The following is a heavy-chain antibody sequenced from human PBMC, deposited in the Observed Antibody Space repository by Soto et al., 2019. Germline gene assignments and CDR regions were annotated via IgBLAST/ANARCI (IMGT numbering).Heavy chain of an antibody. CDR3: ARDSRIQLWYSIDY. V-gene: IGHV1-69*04. Sequence: SVKVSCKASGGTFSSYTISWVRQAPGQGLEWMGRIIPILGIANYAQKFQGRVTITADKSTSTAYMELSSLRSEDTAVYYCARDSRIQLWYSIDYWGQGTLVTVSA. CDR1: GGTFSSYT. D-gene: IGHD5-18*01. J-gene: IGHJ4*02. CDR2: IIPILGIA.